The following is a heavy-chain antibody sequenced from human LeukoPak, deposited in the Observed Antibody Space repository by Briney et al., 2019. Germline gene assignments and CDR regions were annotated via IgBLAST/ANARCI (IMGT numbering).Heavy chain of an antibody. J-gene: IGHJ5*02. CDR3: ASAVRGEYDP. CDR1: GFTFRSYS. Sequence: GGSLRLSCAASGFTFRSYSMNWVRQAPGKGLEWVSSISSSSSYIYYADSVKGRFTISRDNAKNSLYLQMNSLRAEDTAVYYCASAVRGEYDPWGQGTLVTVSS. D-gene: IGHD3-10*02. V-gene: IGHV3-21*01. CDR2: ISSSSSYI.